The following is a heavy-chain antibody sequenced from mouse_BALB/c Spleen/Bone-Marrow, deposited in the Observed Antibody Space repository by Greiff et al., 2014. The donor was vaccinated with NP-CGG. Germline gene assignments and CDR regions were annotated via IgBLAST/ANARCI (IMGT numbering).Heavy chain of an antibody. D-gene: IGHD2-1*01. Sequence: VQLVESGAELVRPGTSVKVSCKASGYAFTNYLIEWVKQRPGQGLEWIGVINPGSGGTNYNEKFKGKATLTADKSSSTAYMQLSSPTSDDSAVYFCARIYYGNYYWGQGTTLTVSS. J-gene: IGHJ2*01. CDR3: ARIYYGNYY. CDR1: GYAFTNYL. V-gene: IGHV1-54*01. CDR2: INPGSGGT.